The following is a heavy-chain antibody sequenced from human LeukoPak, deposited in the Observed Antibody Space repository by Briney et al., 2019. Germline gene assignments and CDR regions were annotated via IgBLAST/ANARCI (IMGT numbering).Heavy chain of an antibody. CDR2: INHSGST. J-gene: IGHJ4*02. D-gene: IGHD6-13*01. CDR1: GGSFSGYH. CDR3: ARVYSRVAFDY. Sequence: SETLSLTCAVYGGSFSGYHWSWIRQPPGKGLEWIGEINHSGSTNYNPSLKSRVTISVDTSKNQFSLKLSSVTAADTAVYYCARVYSRVAFDYWGQGTLVTVSS. V-gene: IGHV4-34*01.